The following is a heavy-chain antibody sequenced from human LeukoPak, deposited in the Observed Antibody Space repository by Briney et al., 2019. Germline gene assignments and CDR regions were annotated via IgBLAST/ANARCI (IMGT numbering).Heavy chain of an antibody. Sequence: GGSLRLSCAASGFTFSSYEMNWVRQAPGKGLEWVSYISSSGSTIYYADSVKGRFTISRDNAKNSLYLQMNSLRAEDTAVYYCVRDGSSWGNFDYWGQGTLVSVSS. J-gene: IGHJ4*02. CDR1: GFTFSSYE. D-gene: IGHD7-27*01. V-gene: IGHV3-48*03. CDR3: VRDGSSWGNFDY. CDR2: ISSSGSTI.